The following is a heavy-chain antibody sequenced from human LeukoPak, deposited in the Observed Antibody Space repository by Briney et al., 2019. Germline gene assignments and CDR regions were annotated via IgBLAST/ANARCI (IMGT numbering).Heavy chain of an antibody. CDR2: ISSSGSTI. CDR3: ARDQGSAVTTTVFDY. V-gene: IGHV3-48*04. CDR1: GFTFSTYG. J-gene: IGHJ4*02. Sequence: GGSLRLSCAASGFTFSTYGMHWVRQAPGKGLEWVSYISSSGSTIYYADSVKGRFTISRDNAKNSLYLQMNSLRAEDTAVYYCARDQGSAVTTTVFDYWGQGTLVTVSS. D-gene: IGHD4-17*01.